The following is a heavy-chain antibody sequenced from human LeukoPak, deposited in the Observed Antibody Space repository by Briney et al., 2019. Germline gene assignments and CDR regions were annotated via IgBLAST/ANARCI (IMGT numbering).Heavy chain of an antibody. CDR2: IRSKANSYAT. CDR1: GFTFSDSA. V-gene: IGHV3-73*01. Sequence: GGSLRLSCAASGFTFSDSAMHWVRQASGKGLEWVGRIRSKANSYATSSAASVKGRFTISRDDSKNTAYLQMNSLKTEDTAVYYCTRDYGVLFDYWGQGTLVTVSS. CDR3: TRDYGVLFDY. J-gene: IGHJ4*02. D-gene: IGHD4-17*01.